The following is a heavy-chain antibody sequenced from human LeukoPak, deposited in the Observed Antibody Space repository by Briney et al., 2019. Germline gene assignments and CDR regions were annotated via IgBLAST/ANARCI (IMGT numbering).Heavy chain of an antibody. D-gene: IGHD6-13*01. CDR3: AICPPFLIAENWFDP. CDR1: GYSVSSNSAA. Sequence: SQTLSLTSAISGYSVSSNSAAWNWLRQSPSRGLEWLGSTYYRSKRYNDDAVSVKSRIPINLDTSKNQFTLQLNSVTPEDTAVYYCAICPPFLIAENWFDPWGQGTLVTVSS. CDR2: TYYRSKRYN. J-gene: IGHJ5*02. V-gene: IGHV6-1*01.